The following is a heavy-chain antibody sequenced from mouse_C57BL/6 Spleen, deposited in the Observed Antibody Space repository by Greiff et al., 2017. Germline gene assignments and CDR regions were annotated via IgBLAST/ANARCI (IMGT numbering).Heavy chain of an antibody. D-gene: IGHD4-1*01. Sequence: EVMLVESGGDLVKPGGSLKLSCAASGFTFSSYGMSWVRQTPDKRLEWVATISSGGSYTYYPDSVKGRFTISRDNAKNTPYLQMSSLKSEDTAMYYCASLPGTGYFGVWGTGTTVTVSS. CDR3: ASLPGTGYFGV. V-gene: IGHV5-6*01. CDR2: ISSGGSYT. J-gene: IGHJ1*03. CDR1: GFTFSSYG.